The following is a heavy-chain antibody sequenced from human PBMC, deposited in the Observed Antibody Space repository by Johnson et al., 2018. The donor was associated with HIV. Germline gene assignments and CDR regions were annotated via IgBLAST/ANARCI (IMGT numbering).Heavy chain of an antibody. D-gene: IGHD3-10*01. CDR3: ARGTTRFAAFDI. CDR1: GFTLSDYY. J-gene: IGHJ3*02. Sequence: QVQLVESGGGVVQPGGSLRLSCAASGFTLSDYYMSWVRQAPGKGLEWVSYISRRDSTIYYADSVKGRFTLSRDNAKNSLYLQMNSLRAEGTAVYYCARGTTRFAAFDIWGQGTMVTVSS. CDR2: ISRRDSTI. V-gene: IGHV3-11*01.